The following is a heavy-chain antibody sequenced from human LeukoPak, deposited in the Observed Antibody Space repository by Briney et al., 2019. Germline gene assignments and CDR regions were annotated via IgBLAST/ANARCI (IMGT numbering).Heavy chain of an antibody. CDR3: ARAAREKQLWLFLVYYMDV. CDR2: IIPIFGTA. CDR1: GGTFSSYA. Sequence: ASVKVSCKASGGTFSSYAISWVRQAPGQGLEWMGGIIPIFGTANYAQKFQGRVTITADKSTSTAYMELSSLRSEDTAVYYCARAAREKQLWLFLVYYMDVWGKGTTVTVSS. V-gene: IGHV1-69*06. D-gene: IGHD5-18*01. J-gene: IGHJ6*03.